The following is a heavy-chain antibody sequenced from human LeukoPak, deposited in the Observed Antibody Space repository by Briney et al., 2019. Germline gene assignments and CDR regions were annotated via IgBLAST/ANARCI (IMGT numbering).Heavy chain of an antibody. D-gene: IGHD1/OR15-1a*01. V-gene: IGHV3-30*02. CDR1: GFIFSDYG. CDR3: AKEGTASKPSDLDY. J-gene: IGHJ4*02. CDR2: IRYDGSNK. Sequence: GGSLRLSCGASGFIFSDYGMHWVRQAPGKGLEWVTFIRYDGSNKYYADSVKGRFTISRDNYKNILYVQMNSLSSEDTAFYYCAKEGTASKPSDLDYWGQGTLVTV.